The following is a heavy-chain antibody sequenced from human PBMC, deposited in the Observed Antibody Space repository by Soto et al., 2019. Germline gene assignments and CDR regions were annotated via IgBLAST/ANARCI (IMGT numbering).Heavy chain of an antibody. Sequence: SVKVSCKTSGGTFSNDIITWVRQAPGQGLEWMGRIIPLFDTTNYAQKFQGRVTITADKSTGTAYMELNSLRSEDTAVYYCVRDSPSGSTFSGYDGIDYWGQGTLVTVSS. J-gene: IGHJ4*02. D-gene: IGHD5-12*01. CDR2: IIPLFDTT. CDR1: GGTFSNDI. V-gene: IGHV1-69*08. CDR3: VRDSPSGSTFSGYDGIDY.